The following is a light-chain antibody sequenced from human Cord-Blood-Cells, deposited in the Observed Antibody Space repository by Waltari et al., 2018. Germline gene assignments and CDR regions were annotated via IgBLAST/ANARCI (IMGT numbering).Light chain of an antibody. J-gene: IGLJ2*01. CDR1: SSDVGGYNY. Sequence: QSALTQPPSASGSPGQSVTISCTGTSSDVGGYNYVSWYQTHPGKAPKLMIYEVSKRPSGVPDRFSGSKSGNTASLTVSGLQAEDEADYYCSSYAGSNVVFGGGTKLTVL. V-gene: IGLV2-8*01. CDR3: SSYAGSNVV. CDR2: EVS.